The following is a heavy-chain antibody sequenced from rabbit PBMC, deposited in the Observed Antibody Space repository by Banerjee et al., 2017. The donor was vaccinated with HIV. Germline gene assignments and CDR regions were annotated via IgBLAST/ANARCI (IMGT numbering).Heavy chain of an antibody. J-gene: IGHJ3*01. CDR3: ASHADRSWWFTRLDL. D-gene: IGHD4-2*01. Sequence: QSLEESGGDLVKPGASLTLTCTASGFSFSSGYDMCWVRQAPGKGLEWIACIWTGSSGGTWYARWAKGRFTISKTSSTTVTLQMTGLTAADTATYFCASHADRSWWFTRLDLWGPGTLVTVS. V-gene: IGHV1S40*01. CDR1: GFSFSSGYD. CDR2: IWTGSSGGT.